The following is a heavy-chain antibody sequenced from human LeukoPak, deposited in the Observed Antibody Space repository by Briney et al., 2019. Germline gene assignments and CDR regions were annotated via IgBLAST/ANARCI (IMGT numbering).Heavy chain of an antibody. CDR3: ARLNFGDDC. Sequence: GGSLRLSCAASGFNVSSKHMNWVRQAPGKGLEWVSGIYPGGDSYYADSLKGRFIISRDISKNTVFLQMNSLRDEDTAVYYCARLNFGDDCWGQGALVTVSS. J-gene: IGHJ4*02. CDR2: IYPGGDS. D-gene: IGHD4-17*01. V-gene: IGHV3-53*01. CDR1: GFNVSSKH.